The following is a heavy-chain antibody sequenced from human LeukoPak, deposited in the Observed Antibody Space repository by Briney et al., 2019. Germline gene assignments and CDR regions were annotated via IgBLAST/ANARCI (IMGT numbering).Heavy chain of an antibody. V-gene: IGHV1-69*13. CDR3: AFHLNMYGDYGY. Sequence: GASVKVSCKASGGTFSSYAISWVRQAPGQGLEWMGGIIPIFGTANYAQKFQGRVTITADESTSTAYMELSSLRSEDTAVYYCAFHLNMYGDYGYWGQGTLVTVSS. CDR2: IIPIFGTA. D-gene: IGHD4-17*01. J-gene: IGHJ4*02. CDR1: GGTFSSYA.